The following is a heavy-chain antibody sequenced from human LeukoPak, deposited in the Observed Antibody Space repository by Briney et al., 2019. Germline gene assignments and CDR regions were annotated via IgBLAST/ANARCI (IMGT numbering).Heavy chain of an antibody. D-gene: IGHD2-15*01. CDR3: ARVAGYCSGGSCYGFDY. CDR1: GDSVSSNSAA. J-gene: IGHJ4*02. Sequence: SQTLSLTCAISGDSVSSNSAAWNWIRQSPSRGLEWLGRTYYRSKWYNDYAVSVKSRITINPDTSKNQFSLKLSSVTAADTAVYYCARVAGYCSGGSCYGFDYWGQGTLVTVSS. CDR2: TYYRSKWYN. V-gene: IGHV6-1*01.